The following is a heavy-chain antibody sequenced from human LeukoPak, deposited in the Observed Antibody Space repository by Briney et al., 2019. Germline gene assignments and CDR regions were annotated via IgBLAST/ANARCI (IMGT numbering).Heavy chain of an antibody. Sequence: ASVKVSCKASSYTFTSYGISWVRQAPGQGLEWMGWISAYNGNTNYAQKLQGRVTMTTDTSTSTAYMELRSLRSDDTAVYYCARDRLDNDYGDHLDYWGQGTLVTVSS. CDR1: SYTFTSYG. D-gene: IGHD4-17*01. V-gene: IGHV1-18*01. CDR3: ARDRLDNDYGDHLDY. CDR2: ISAYNGNT. J-gene: IGHJ4*02.